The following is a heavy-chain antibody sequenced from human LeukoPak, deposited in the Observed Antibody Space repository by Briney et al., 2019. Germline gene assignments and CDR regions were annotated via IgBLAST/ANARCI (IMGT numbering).Heavy chain of an antibody. CDR3: AKDLAYSFDS. J-gene: IGHJ4*02. V-gene: IGHV3-23*01. CDR2: ISATDRRI. CDR1: GFAFSTYA. Sequence: GGSLRLSCAASGFAFSTYAMSWVRQAPGKGLEWVAAISATDRRIYYADSVEGRFTISRDNWSMLYLQMNSLRAEYTAVYYCAKDLAYSFDSWGQGTLVTVSS.